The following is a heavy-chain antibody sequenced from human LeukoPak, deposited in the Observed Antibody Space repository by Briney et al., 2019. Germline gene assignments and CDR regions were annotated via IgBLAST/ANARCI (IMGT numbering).Heavy chain of an antibody. D-gene: IGHD3/OR15-3a*01. Sequence: GGSLRLSCAAFGFTFSSYAMSWVRQAPGKGLEWVSAISGSGGSTYYADSVKGRFTISRDNSKNTLYLQMNSLRAEDTAVYYCAKDRTVTSMILDVWGQGTTVTVSS. CDR3: AKDRTVTSMILDV. CDR2: ISGSGGST. V-gene: IGHV3-23*01. CDR1: GFTFSSYA. J-gene: IGHJ6*02.